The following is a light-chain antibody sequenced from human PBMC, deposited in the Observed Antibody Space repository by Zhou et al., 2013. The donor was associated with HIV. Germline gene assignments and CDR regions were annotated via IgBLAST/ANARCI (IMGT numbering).Light chain of an antibody. CDR1: QNVYRN. V-gene: IGKV3-15*01. CDR2: GAS. J-gene: IGKJ4*01. CDR3: QQYHDWVT. Sequence: EIVMTQSPATLSVSPGESVTLSCRASQNVYRNLAWYQHKPGQAPRLLIYGASIRDTGIPARFTGSGSGTEFTLTISSLQSEDFAIYYCQQYHDWVTFGGGTKVEI.